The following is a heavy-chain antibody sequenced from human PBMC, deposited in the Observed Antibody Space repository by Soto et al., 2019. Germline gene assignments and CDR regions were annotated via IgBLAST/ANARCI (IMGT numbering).Heavy chain of an antibody. V-gene: IGHV3-30*18. D-gene: IGHD3-16*01. J-gene: IGHJ4*02. Sequence: QVHLVESGGGVVQPGRSLRLSCAASGFSFSKYGMHWVRQAPGKGLEWVAEMSDDGSKKYYGDSVKGRFTISRDNSKNTLYLLMDSLRPEDTDMYYCAKELRETGGYYFDCWGQGTLVTVSS. CDR1: GFSFSKYG. CDR2: MSDDGSKK. CDR3: AKELRETGGYYFDC.